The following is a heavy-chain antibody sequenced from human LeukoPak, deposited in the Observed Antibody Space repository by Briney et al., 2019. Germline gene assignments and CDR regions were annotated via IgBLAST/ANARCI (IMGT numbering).Heavy chain of an antibody. CDR3: ARVPPYSGSYRAYYYGMDV. CDR2: IYYSGST. CDR1: GGSISSSSYY. V-gene: IGHV4-61*01. J-gene: IGHJ6*02. D-gene: IGHD1-26*01. Sequence: SETLSLTCTVSGGSISSSSYYWSWIRQPPGKGLEWIGYIYYSGSTNYNPSLKSRVTISVDTSKNQFSLKLSSVTAADTAVYYCARVPPYSGSYRAYYYGMDVWGQGTTVTVSS.